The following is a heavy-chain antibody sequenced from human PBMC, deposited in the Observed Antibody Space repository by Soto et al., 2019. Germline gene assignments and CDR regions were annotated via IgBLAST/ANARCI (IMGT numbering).Heavy chain of an antibody. CDR3: ATDGPGSGRYFGEY. V-gene: IGHV3-33*01. Sequence: QVQLVESGGGVVQPGRSLRLSCAASGFTFSGYGMHGVRQAPGQGLEWVAVIWYDPNKTYYADSGKGRFTISRDNSKNTLYLLMNSLTVEDTAVYYCATDGPGSGRYFGEYWGQGTLVTVSS. J-gene: IGHJ4*02. CDR1: GFTFSGYG. CDR2: IWYDPNKT. D-gene: IGHD6-19*01.